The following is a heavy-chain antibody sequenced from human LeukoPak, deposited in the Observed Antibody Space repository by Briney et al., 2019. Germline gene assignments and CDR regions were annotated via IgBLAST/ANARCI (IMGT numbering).Heavy chain of an antibody. Sequence: SETLSLTCTVSGGSISSSSYYWGWIRQPPGKGLEWIGSIYYSGSTYYNPSLKSRVTISVDTSKNQFSLKLSSVTAAGTAVYYCARQTLRLTDAFDIWGQGTMVTVSS. CDR1: GGSISSSSYY. D-gene: IGHD4/OR15-4a*01. CDR3: ARQTLRLTDAFDI. CDR2: IYYSGST. V-gene: IGHV4-39*01. J-gene: IGHJ3*02.